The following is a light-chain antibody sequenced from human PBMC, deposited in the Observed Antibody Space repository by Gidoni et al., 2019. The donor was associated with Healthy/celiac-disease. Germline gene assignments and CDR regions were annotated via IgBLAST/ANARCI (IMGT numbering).Light chain of an antibody. J-gene: IGLJ1*01. CDR2: DVS. CDR3: SSYTSSSTLEV. Sequence: QSALTQPASVSGSPGQSITISCTVTSIDVGGYNYVSWYQQHPGKAPKLMIYDVSNRPSGVSNRFSGSKSGNTASLTISGLQAEDEADYYCSSYTSSSTLEVFGTGTKVTVL. CDR1: SIDVGGYNY. V-gene: IGLV2-14*03.